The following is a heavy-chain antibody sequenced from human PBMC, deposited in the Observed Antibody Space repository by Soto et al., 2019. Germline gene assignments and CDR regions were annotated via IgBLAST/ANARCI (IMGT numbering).Heavy chain of an antibody. CDR3: ARDSRSGYYIEY. CDR1: GGSISSYY. D-gene: IGHD3-22*01. V-gene: IGHV4-59*12. CDR2: IYHSGGT. J-gene: IGHJ4*02. Sequence: SETLSLTCTVSGGSISSYYWNWIRQPPGKGLEWIGYIYHSGGTDYNPSLKSRVTITVDSSNNQFSLKLNSVTAADTAVYYCARDSRSGYYIEYWGQGTLVTVSS.